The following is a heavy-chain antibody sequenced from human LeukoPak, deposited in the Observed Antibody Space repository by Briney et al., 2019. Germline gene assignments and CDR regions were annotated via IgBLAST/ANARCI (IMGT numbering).Heavy chain of an antibody. Sequence: SVKVSCKASGGTFISYAISWVRQAPGQGLEWMGGIIPIFGTANYAQKFQGRVTITTDESTSTAYMELSSLRSEDTAVYYCARDNENCSGGSCDYNWFDPWGQGTLVTVSS. CDR1: GGTFISYA. J-gene: IGHJ5*02. D-gene: IGHD2-15*01. CDR3: ARDNENCSGGSCDYNWFDP. CDR2: IIPIFGTA. V-gene: IGHV1-69*05.